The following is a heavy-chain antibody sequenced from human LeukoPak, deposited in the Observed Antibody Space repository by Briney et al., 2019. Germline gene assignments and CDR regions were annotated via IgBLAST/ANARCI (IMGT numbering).Heavy chain of an antibody. CDR3: ARSAFNYDFWSGYYTPFSDAFDI. Sequence: SETPSLTCTVSGGSISSYYWSWIRQPPGKGLEWIGYIYYSGSTNYNPSLKSRVTIPVDTSKDQFSLKLSSVTAADTAVYYCARSAFNYDFWSGYYTPFSDAFDIWGQGTMVTVSS. CDR1: GGSISSYY. CDR2: IYYSGST. J-gene: IGHJ3*02. D-gene: IGHD3-3*01. V-gene: IGHV4-59*08.